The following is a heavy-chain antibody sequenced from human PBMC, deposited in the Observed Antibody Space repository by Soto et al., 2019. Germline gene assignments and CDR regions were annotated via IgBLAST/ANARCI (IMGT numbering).Heavy chain of an antibody. D-gene: IGHD3-3*01. J-gene: IGHJ5*02. V-gene: IGHV4-59*08. CDR2: IYYSGSI. CDR1: GDSISPNY. CDR3: ARQGPYYDFWSGYPGEWFDP. Sequence: SETLSLTCTVSGDSISPNYWGWIRQPPGKGLEWIGYIYYSGSISYKSSLKSRVTISVDTSRNQFSLRLSSVTAADTAVYYCARQGPYYDFWSGYPGEWFDPWGQGTLVTVSS.